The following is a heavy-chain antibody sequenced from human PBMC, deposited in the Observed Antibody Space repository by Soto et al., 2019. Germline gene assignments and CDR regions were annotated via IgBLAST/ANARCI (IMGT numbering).Heavy chain of an antibody. J-gene: IGHJ4*02. CDR2: ISAYNGNT. V-gene: IGHV1-18*01. CDR1: GYTFTSYG. Sequence: QVQLVQSGAEVKKPGASVKVSCKASGYTFTSYGISWVRQAPGQGLEWMGWISAYNGNTNYAQKLQGRVTMTTDTSTSTTSTKLRSLRSDDTAVYYCARSTIFRPYYFDYWGQGTLVTVSS. CDR3: ARSTIFRPYYFDY. D-gene: IGHD3-9*01.